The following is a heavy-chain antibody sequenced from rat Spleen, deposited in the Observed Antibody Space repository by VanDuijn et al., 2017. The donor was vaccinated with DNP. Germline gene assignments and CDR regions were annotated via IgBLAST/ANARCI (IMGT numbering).Heavy chain of an antibody. CDR1: GFTFSNYY. J-gene: IGHJ1*01. Sequence: EVQLVESGGGLVQPGRSLKLSCAASGFTFSNYYMAWVRQAPKKGLEWVAAISTSGSRTYYADSVKGRFTISRDDAKSSLYLQMNSLKYEDTATYYCARGSTSIYWYFDFWGPGTMVTVSS. CDR3: ARGSTSIYWYFDF. V-gene: IGHV5-25*01. CDR2: ISTSGSRT. D-gene: IGHD3-1*01.